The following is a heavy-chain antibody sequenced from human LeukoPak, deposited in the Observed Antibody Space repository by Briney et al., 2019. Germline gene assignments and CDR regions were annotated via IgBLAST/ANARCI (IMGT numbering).Heavy chain of an antibody. CDR2: ISGSGGST. Sequence: GGSLRLSCAASGFTLSSYAMSWVRQAPGKGLEWVSAISGSGGSTYYADSVKGRFTISRDNSKNTLYLQMNSLTAEDTAVYYCAKDRGLPYYYDSSGPPDAFDIWGQGTMVTVSS. CDR3: AKDRGLPYYYDSSGPPDAFDI. V-gene: IGHV3-23*01. CDR1: GFTLSSYA. D-gene: IGHD3-22*01. J-gene: IGHJ3*02.